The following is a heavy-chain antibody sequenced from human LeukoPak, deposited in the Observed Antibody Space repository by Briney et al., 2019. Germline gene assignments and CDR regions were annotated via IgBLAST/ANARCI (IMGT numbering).Heavy chain of an antibody. J-gene: IGHJ3*02. D-gene: IGHD2-2*01. V-gene: IGHV4-34*01. Sequence: SETLSLTCAVYGGSFSGYYWSWIRQPPGKGLEWIGEINHSGSTNYNPSLKSRVTISVDTSKNQFSLKLSSVTAADTAVYYCARLQGYCSSTSCFLDAFDIWGQGTMVTVSS. CDR1: GGSFSGYY. CDR3: ARLQGYCSSTSCFLDAFDI. CDR2: INHSGST.